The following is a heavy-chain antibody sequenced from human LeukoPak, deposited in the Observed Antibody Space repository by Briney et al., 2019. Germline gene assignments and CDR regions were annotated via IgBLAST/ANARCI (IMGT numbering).Heavy chain of an antibody. CDR3: LTVRENIAARNFDY. J-gene: IGHJ4*02. V-gene: IGHV3-30*02. CDR2: IRYDGSNK. D-gene: IGHD6-6*01. Sequence: GGSLRLSCAASGFTFSTYSMNWVRQAPGKGLEWVAFIRYDGSNKYYADSVKGRFTISRDNSKNTLYLQMNSLRAEDTAVYHPLTVRENIAARNFDYWGQGTLVTVSS. CDR1: GFTFSTYS.